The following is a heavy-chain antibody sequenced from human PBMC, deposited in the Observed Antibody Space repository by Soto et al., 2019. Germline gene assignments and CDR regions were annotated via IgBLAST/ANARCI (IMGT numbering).Heavy chain of an antibody. CDR2: IDPSDSYT. CDR1: GYSFTSYW. V-gene: IGHV5-10-1*01. Sequence: GESLKISCKGSGYSFTSYWISWVRQMPGKGLEWMGRIDPSDSYTNYSPSFQGHVTISADKSISTAYLQWSSLKASDTAMYYCARRQSPTPPRNGVYGMDVWCQGTTVTVSS. D-gene: IGHD3-10*01. CDR3: ARRQSPTPPRNGVYGMDV. J-gene: IGHJ6*02.